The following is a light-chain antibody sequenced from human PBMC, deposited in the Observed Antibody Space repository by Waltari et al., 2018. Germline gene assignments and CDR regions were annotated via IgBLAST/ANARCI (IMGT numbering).Light chain of an antibody. CDR3: SSYAASNSLL. J-gene: IGLJ2*01. CDR2: EVN. Sequence: QSALTQPPSTSGSPGQSVTISCTGTSSDIGGSDYVSWYQQHPGKAPKLMIYEVNKGPSRCPDRFAATKSGNATSLAVSELQAEDEADYYCSSYAASNSLLFGGGTKLTV. CDR1: SSDIGGSDY. V-gene: IGLV2-8*01.